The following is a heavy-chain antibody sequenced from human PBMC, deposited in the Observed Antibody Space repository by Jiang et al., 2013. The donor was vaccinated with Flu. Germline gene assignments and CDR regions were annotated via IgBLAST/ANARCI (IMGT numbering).Heavy chain of an antibody. CDR2: SSLSLGIA. CDR3: ARDPGEWELLS. D-gene: IGHD1-26*01. CDR1: SYA. J-gene: IGHJ4*02. V-gene: IGHV1-69*04. Sequence: SYAISWVRQALGQGLEWTEGSSLSLGIANYAQKFQGRVTITADKSTSTAYMELSSLRSEDTAVYYCARDPGEWELLSWGQGTLVTVSS.